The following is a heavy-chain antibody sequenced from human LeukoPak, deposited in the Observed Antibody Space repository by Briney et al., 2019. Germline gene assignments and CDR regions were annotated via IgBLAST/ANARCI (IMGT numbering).Heavy chain of an antibody. V-gene: IGHV4-34*01. J-gene: IGHJ5*02. D-gene: IGHD2-15*01. CDR3: AREGYCSGGSCDNWFDP. CDR2: INHSGST. CDR1: GGSFSGYY. Sequence: SETLSLTCAVYGGSFSGYYWSWLRQPPGKGLEWIGEINHSGSTNYNPSLKSRVTISVDTSKNQFSLKLSSVTAADTAVYYCAREGYCSGGSCDNWFDPWGQGTLVTVSS.